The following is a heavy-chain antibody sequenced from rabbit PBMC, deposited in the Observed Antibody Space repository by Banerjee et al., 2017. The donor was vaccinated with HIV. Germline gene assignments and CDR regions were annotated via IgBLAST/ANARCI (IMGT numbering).Heavy chain of an antibody. J-gene: IGHJ4*01. Sequence: QSLEESGGDLVKPGGSLTLTCTASGFSFSSAYYMCWVRQAPGKGLEWIACIYTSSGSTCYASWAKGRFTISKTSSTTVTLQMTSLTAADTATYFCVRRYVGDVGDVSAFGLWGQGTLVTVS. D-gene: IGHD4-2*01. V-gene: IGHV1S40*01. CDR1: GFSFSSAYY. CDR2: IYTSSGST. CDR3: VRRYVGDVGDVSAFGL.